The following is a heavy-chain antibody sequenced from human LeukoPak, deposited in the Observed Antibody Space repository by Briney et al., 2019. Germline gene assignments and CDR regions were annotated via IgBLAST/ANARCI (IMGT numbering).Heavy chain of an antibody. V-gene: IGHV3-30-3*01. CDR2: ISYDGSNK. J-gene: IGHJ6*03. CDR3: ARDGPSSSWYYYYYYMDV. CDR1: GFTFSSYA. Sequence: PGGSLRLPCAASGFTFSSYAMRWVRQAPGKGLEWVAVISYDGSNKYHADSVKGRFTISRDNSKNTLYLQMNSLRAEDTAVYYCARDGPSSSWYYYYYYMDVWGKGTTVTVSS. D-gene: IGHD6-13*01.